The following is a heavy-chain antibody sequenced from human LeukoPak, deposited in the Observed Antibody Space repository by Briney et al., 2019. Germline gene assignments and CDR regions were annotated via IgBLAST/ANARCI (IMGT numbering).Heavy chain of an antibody. CDR3: ARVVVAAAGTDWFDP. D-gene: IGHD6-13*01. CDR1: GGSISSSSYS. Sequence: SGTLSLTCTVSGGSISSSSYSWSWIRQPPGKGLEWIGYIYHSGSTYYNPSLKSRVTISVDRSKNQFSLKLSSVTAADTAVYYCARVVVAAAGTDWFDPWGQGTLVTVSS. J-gene: IGHJ5*02. V-gene: IGHV4-30-2*01. CDR2: IYHSGST.